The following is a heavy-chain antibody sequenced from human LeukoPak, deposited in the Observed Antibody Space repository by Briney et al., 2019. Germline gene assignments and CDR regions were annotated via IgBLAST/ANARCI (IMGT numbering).Heavy chain of an antibody. D-gene: IGHD4-17*01. J-gene: IGHJ4*02. CDR1: PESFSAHY. CDR2: INHSGGT. CDR3: ARGLKLTVTNVLEFDY. V-gene: IGHV4-34*01. Sequence: SETLSLTCAVHPESFSAHYWSWIRQPPGKGLEWIGEINHSGGTNYNPSLKSRVTISLDTSKNQFSLKLSSVTAADTAVYYCARGLKLTVTNVLEFDYWGQGTLVTVSS.